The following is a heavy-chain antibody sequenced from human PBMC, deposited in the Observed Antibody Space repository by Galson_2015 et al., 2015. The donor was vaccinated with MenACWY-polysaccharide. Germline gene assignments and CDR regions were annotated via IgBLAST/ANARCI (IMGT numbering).Heavy chain of an antibody. CDR1: GFTFNRFS. Sequence: SLRLSCAASGFTFNRFSMSWVRQAPLKGLEWVSGIGATGGDTHYAEPVKGRFSISRDNSKNTLFLQMNSLRAEDTAIYYCARDRIAGDSRWEFDYWGQGILVTVSA. CDR3: ARDRIAGDSRWEFDY. D-gene: IGHD7-27*01. CDR2: IGATGGDT. V-gene: IGHV3-23*01. J-gene: IGHJ4*02.